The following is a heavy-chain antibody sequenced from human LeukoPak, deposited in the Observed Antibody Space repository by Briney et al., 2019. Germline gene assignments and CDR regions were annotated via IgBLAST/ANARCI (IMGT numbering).Heavy chain of an antibody. Sequence: GASVKVSCKVSGYTLTELSMHWVRQAPGKGLEWMGGFDPEDGETIYAQKSQGRVTMTADTSTDTAYMELSSLRSEDTAVYYCATDRGSGYYYYWGQGTLVTVSS. CDR3: ATDRGSGYYYY. CDR2: FDPEDGET. V-gene: IGHV1-24*01. CDR1: GYTLTELS. J-gene: IGHJ4*02. D-gene: IGHD3-22*01.